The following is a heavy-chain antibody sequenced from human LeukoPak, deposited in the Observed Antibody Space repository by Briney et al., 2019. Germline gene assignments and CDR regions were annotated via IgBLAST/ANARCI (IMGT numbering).Heavy chain of an antibody. CDR3: ARGGGDTAVVNWFDP. Sequence: SETLSLTCAVYGGSFSGYYWSWIRQPPGKGLEWIGEINHSGSTNYNPSLKSRVTISVDTSKNQFSLKLSSVTAADTAVYYCARGGGDTAVVNWFDPWGQGTLVTVSS. CDR2: INHSGST. CDR1: GGSFSGYY. V-gene: IGHV4-34*01. J-gene: IGHJ5*02. D-gene: IGHD5-18*01.